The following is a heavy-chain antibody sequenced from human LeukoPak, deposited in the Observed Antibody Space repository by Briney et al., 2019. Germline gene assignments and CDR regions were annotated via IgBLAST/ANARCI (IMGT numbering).Heavy chain of an antibody. CDR3: ARSSSSARRYYFDY. CDR1: GGSISSGGYY. Sequence: SETLSLTCTVSGGSISSGGYYWGWIRQHPGKGLEWIGYIYYSGSTYYNPSLKSRVTISVDTSKNQFSLKLSSVTAADTAVYYCARSSSSARRYYFDYWGQGTLVTVSS. J-gene: IGHJ4*02. D-gene: IGHD6-6*01. CDR2: IYYSGST. V-gene: IGHV4-31*03.